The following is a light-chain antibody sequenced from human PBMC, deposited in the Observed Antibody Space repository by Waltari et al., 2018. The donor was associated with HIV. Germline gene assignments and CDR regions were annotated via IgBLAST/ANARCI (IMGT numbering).Light chain of an antibody. J-gene: IGLJ3*02. CDR2: DNI. CDR3: QSYDSSLRV. Sequence: QSVLTQPPSVSGAPGQRVTISCTGSSSNIGAGYDVHWYQQLPGTAPKLLIYDNINRPSGVPDRFSAAKSGTSASLAITGLQAEDEADYYCQSYDSSLRVFGGGTKLTVL. CDR1: SSNIGAGYD. V-gene: IGLV1-40*01.